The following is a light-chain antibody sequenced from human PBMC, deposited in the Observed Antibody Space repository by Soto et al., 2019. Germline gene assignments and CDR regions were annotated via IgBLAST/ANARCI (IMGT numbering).Light chain of an antibody. CDR1: SSDVGGYNY. J-gene: IGLJ2*01. V-gene: IGLV2-14*01. CDR2: DVS. CDR3: SSYTSSSTLGVL. Sequence: QSAPTQPASVSGSPGQSITISCTGTSSDVGGYNYVSWYQQHPGKAPKLMIYDVSNRPSGVSNRFSGSKSGNTASLTISGLQAEDEADYYCSSYTSSSTLGVLFGGGTKLTVL.